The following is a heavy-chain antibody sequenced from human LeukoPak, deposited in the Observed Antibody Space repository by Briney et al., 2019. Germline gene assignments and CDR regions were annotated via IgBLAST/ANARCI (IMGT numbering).Heavy chain of an antibody. Sequence: GGSLTLSCGTSGFTFDDYAVHWVRQAPGKGLEWVSGISWNSGSIGYADSVKGRFTISRDNAKNSLYLQMNSLRAEDTALYYCAQRDRGLVYSGQGSLVTVSS. J-gene: IGHJ4*02. D-gene: IGHD6-25*01. V-gene: IGHV3-9*01. CDR1: GFTFDDYA. CDR3: AQRDRGLVY. CDR2: ISWNSGSI.